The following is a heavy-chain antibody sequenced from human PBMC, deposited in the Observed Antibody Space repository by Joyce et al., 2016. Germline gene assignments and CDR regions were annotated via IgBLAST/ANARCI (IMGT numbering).Heavy chain of an antibody. V-gene: IGHV3-64D*06. D-gene: IGHD6-19*01. CDR2: ISNNGGST. Sequence: EVQLVESGGGLVQPGGSLRLSCSASGFIFSSYAMHWVRQAPGKGLEYVSAISNNGGSTYYADSVKGRVAISRDNSKNTLYLQMSSLRADDTAVYYCVKDSRGYSSGWYFDYWGQGTLVTVSS. J-gene: IGHJ4*02. CDR1: GFIFSSYA. CDR3: VKDSRGYSSGWYFDY.